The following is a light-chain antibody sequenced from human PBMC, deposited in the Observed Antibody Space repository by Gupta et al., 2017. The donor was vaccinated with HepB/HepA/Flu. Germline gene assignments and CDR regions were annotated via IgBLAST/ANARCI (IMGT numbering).Light chain of an antibody. Sequence: QSALTQPASVSGSPGQSIAISCTGTSSDIGGYDYFSWFQQHPGKALNLLIYDVTYRPSGVAARFSESKSGYTASLTISGLQEEDEADYYCRSVTSSNTYVFGTGTKVTVL. CDR2: DVT. J-gene: IGLJ1*01. V-gene: IGLV2-14*01. CDR3: RSVTSSNTYV. CDR1: SSDIGGYDY.